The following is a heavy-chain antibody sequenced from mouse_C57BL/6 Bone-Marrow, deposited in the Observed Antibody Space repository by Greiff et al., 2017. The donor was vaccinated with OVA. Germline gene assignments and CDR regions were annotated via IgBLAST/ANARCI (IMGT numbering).Heavy chain of an antibody. CDR1: GYTFTGYW. V-gene: IGHV1-9*01. CDR2: ILPGSGST. J-gene: IGHJ2*01. CDR3: ARDSTTVVATDDYFDY. Sequence: VKLQESGAELMKPGASVKLSCKATGYTFTGYWIEWVKQRPGHGLEWIGEILPGSGSTNYNEKFKGKATFTADTSSNTAYMQLSSLTTEDSAIYYCARDSTTVVATDDYFDYWGQGTTLTVSS. D-gene: IGHD1-1*01.